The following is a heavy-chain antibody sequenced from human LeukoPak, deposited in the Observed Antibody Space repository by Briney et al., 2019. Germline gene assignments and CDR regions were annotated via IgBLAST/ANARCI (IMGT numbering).Heavy chain of an antibody. Sequence: SETLSLTCTVSGGSISSYYWSWIRQPPGKGLEWIGYIYYSGSTNYNPSLKSRVTISVDTSKNQFSLKLSSVTAADTAVYYCASFGVPGALDYYYMDVWGKGTAVTVSS. CDR2: IYYSGST. CDR1: GGSISSYY. J-gene: IGHJ6*03. V-gene: IGHV4-59*01. CDR3: ASFGVPGALDYYYMDV. D-gene: IGHD2-2*01.